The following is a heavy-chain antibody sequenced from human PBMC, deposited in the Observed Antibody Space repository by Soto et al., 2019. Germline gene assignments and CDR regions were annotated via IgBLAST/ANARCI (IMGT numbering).Heavy chain of an antibody. J-gene: IGHJ6*02. V-gene: IGHV3-23*01. D-gene: IGHD5-18*01. Sequence: EVQLLESGGGLVQPGGSLRLSCAASGFTFSSYAMSWVRQAPGKGLEWVSGISGSGGSTYYADSVKGRFTISGDNSKNTLYLQTNSLRAEDTAVNYCAKERGYNYGYDAMDVWGQGTTVTVSS. CDR1: GFTFSSYA. CDR2: ISGSGGST. CDR3: AKERGYNYGYDAMDV.